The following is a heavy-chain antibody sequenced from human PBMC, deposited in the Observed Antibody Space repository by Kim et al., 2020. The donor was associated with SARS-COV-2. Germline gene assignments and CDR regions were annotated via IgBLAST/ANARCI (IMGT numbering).Heavy chain of an antibody. J-gene: IGHJ4*02. D-gene: IGHD6-13*01. Sequence: SVEARFTIARDNSKNTLYLQMTVLKAEDTAVNYCANDLNRPSYSRRFDSWGQGTLVTVSS. V-gene: IGHV3-23*01. CDR3: ANDLNRPSYSRRFDS.